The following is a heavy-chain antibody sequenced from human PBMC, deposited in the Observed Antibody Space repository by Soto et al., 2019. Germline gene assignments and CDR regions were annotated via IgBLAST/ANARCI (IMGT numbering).Heavy chain of an antibody. CDR1: GFTLSYFA. V-gene: IGHV3-30*04. Sequence: QVQLVESGGGVVQPGKSLRLSCAASGFTLSYFAMHWVRQAPGKGLEWVAVTPSDGSKEYYADSVKGRFTISRDNSKNTLYLQMNSLRADDTAVFYCARAEYTSGWYFMGIDYWGQGTLVTVSS. CDR2: TPSDGSKE. J-gene: IGHJ4*02. D-gene: IGHD6-19*01. CDR3: ARAEYTSGWYFMGIDY.